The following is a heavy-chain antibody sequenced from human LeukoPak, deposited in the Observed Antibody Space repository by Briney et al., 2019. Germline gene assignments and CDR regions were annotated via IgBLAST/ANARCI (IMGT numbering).Heavy chain of an antibody. V-gene: IGHV4-59*01. CDR2: IYYSEST. J-gene: IGHJ4*02. CDR1: GGSISSYY. Sequence: SETLSLTCTGSGGSISSYYWSWIRQPPGKGLEWIGYIYYSESTNYNPSLKSRVTISVDTSKNQFSLKLSSVTAADTAVYYCARDGAAGTLDYWGQGTLVTVSS. CDR3: ARDGAAGTLDY. D-gene: IGHD6-13*01.